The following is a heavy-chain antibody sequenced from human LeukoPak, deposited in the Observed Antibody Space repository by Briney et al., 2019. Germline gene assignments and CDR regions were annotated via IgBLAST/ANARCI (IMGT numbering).Heavy chain of an antibody. V-gene: IGHV1-69*06. J-gene: IGHJ4*02. CDR1: GGTFSNYA. CDR2: IIPIFGTA. Sequence: RGASVKVSCKASGGTFSNYAISWVRQAPGQGLEWMGGIIPIFGTANYAQKFQGRVTITADKSTSTAYMELSSLRSEDTAVYYCAVTVVTHFDYWGQGTLVTVSS. CDR3: AVTVVTHFDY. D-gene: IGHD4-23*01.